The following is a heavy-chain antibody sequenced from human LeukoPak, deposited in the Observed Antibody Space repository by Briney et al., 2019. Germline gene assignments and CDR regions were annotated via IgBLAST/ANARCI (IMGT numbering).Heavy chain of an antibody. CDR3: AKGECGGDCYSRY. J-gene: IGHJ4*02. CDR2: ISGSGGST. CDR1: GFTFSSYS. Sequence: PGGSLRLSCGSSGFTFSSYSMNWVRQAPGKGLEWVSAISGSGGSTYYADSVKGRFTISRDNSKNMLYLQMSSLRAEDTAVYYCAKGECGGDCYSRYWGQGALVTVSS. D-gene: IGHD2-21*02. V-gene: IGHV3-23*01.